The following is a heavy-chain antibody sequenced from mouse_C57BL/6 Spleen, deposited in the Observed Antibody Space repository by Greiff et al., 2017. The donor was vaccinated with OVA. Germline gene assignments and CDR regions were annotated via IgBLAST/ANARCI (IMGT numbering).Heavy chain of an antibody. D-gene: IGHD2-4*01. J-gene: IGHJ1*03. Sequence: EVKLVESGGGLVKPGGSLKLSCAASGFTFSDYGMHWVRQAPEKGLEWVAYISSGSSTIYYADTVKGRFTISRDNAKNTLFLQMTSLRSEDTAMYYCAKRDYDGRYFDVWGTGTTVTVSS. CDR2: ISSGSSTI. CDR1: GFTFSDYG. V-gene: IGHV5-17*01. CDR3: AKRDYDGRYFDV.